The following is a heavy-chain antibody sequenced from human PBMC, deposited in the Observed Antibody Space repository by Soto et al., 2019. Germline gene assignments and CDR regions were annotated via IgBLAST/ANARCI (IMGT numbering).Heavy chain of an antibody. V-gene: IGHV1-8*01. D-gene: IGHD1-26*01. CDR3: AWARWEWDSDGMAV. CDR1: GYTFTSYD. J-gene: IGHJ6*02. CDR2: MNPNSGNT. Sequence: QVQLVQSGAEVKKPGASVKVSCKASGYTFTSYDINWVRQATGQGLEWMGWMNPNSGNTGYAQKVQGRVTMTRNTSRSKPYRVLRSLGSEETGVYYCAWARWEWDSDGMAVWGQGTTVTVPS.